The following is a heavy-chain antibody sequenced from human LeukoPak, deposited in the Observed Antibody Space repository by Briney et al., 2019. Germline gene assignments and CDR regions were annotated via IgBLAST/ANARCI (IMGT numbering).Heavy chain of an antibody. V-gene: IGHV3-7*01. CDR1: GFTFSSYW. D-gene: IGHD3-10*01. J-gene: IGHJ4*02. Sequence: GGSLRLSCAASGFTFSSYWMSWVRQAPGKGLEWVANIKQDGSEKYYVDSVKSRFTISRDNAKSSLYLQMNSLRAEDTAVYYCARPRLLWFRELLYWGQGTLVTVSS. CDR3: ARPRLLWFRELLY. CDR2: IKQDGSEK.